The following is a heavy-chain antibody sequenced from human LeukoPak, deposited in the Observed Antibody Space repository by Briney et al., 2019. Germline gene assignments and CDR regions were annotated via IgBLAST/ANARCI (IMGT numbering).Heavy chain of an antibody. CDR2: IFPNGGGI. J-gene: IGHJ4*02. V-gene: IGHV3-23*01. CDR3: ATYRQVLSPFES. CDR1: WFPFSHFG. D-gene: IGHD2-8*02. Sequence: GSPRTPSVALWFPFSHFGNNRGRPAPREGVEWGVKIFPNGGGIHYADSVRGRFTSSRDNSTSTLSLQMNSLRAEDTAIYYSATYRQVLSPFESWGQGTLVTVSS.